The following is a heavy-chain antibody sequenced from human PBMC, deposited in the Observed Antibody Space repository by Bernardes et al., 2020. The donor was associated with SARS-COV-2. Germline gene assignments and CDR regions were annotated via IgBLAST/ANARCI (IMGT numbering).Heavy chain of an antibody. CDR1: GFTFSSYG. Sequence: GGSLRLSCAASGFTFSSYGMHWVRQAPGKGLEWVAVISYDGTDKYYGDSVKGRFTISRDNSKSTLYLQTNSLTAEDTAVYYCAKAVRSSPWSPYTVDYWGQGTLVTVSS. V-gene: IGHV3-30*18. D-gene: IGHD6-13*01. CDR2: ISYDGTDK. CDR3: AKAVRSSPWSPYTVDY. J-gene: IGHJ4*02.